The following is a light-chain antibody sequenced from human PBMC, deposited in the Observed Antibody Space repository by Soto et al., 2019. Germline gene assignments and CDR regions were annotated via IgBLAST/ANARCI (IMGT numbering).Light chain of an antibody. CDR2: ENN. CDR3: QSYASSLSGYV. J-gene: IGLJ1*01. CDR1: SSNIGAGYE. Sequence: QLVLTQPPSVSEAPGQRVTISCTGSSSNIGAGYEAHWYQQVPGTAPKLLIYENNNRPSGVPDRFSGSKSGTSASLDITGLQAEAEAEYYCQSYASSLSGYVFGTGTKLTVL. V-gene: IGLV1-40*01.